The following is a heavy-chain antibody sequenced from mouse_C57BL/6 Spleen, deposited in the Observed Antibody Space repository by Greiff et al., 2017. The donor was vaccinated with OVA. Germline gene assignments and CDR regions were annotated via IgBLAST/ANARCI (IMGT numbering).Heavy chain of an antibody. CDR3: ARLDYSNYWYFDV. D-gene: IGHD2-5*01. CDR2: IHPNSGST. CDR1: GYTFTSYW. J-gene: IGHJ1*03. Sequence: QVQLQQPGAELVKPGASVKLSCKASGYTFTSYWMHWVKQRPGQGLEWIGMIHPNSGSTNYNEKFKSKATLTVDKSSSTAYMQLSSLTSEDSAVYYCARLDYSNYWYFDVWGTGTTVTVSS. V-gene: IGHV1-64*01.